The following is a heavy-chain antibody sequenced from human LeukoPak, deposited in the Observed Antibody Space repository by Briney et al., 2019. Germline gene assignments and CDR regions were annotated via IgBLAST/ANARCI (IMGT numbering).Heavy chain of an antibody. CDR2: IYPGDSDT. CDR1: GYSFTSYW. Sequence: GESLKISCKGSGYSFTSYWIGWVRQMPGKGLEWRGIIYPGDSDTRYSPSFQGQVTISADKSISTAYLQWSSLKASDTAMYYCARLDCSGGSCYFLDYWGQGTLVTVSS. CDR3: ARLDCSGGSCYFLDY. V-gene: IGHV5-51*01. J-gene: IGHJ4*02. D-gene: IGHD2-15*01.